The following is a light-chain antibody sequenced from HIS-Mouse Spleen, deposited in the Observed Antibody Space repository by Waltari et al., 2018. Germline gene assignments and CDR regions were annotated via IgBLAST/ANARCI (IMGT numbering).Light chain of an antibody. V-gene: IGKV1-9*01. CDR3: QQLNSYPPT. CDR1: QGISSY. J-gene: IGKJ1*01. Sequence: DIQLTQSPSFLSASVGDRVTITCRASQGISSYLAWYQQKPGKAPKRLIYAASTLQSGVPSRFSGSRSGTEFTLTISSLQPEDFATYYCQQLNSYPPTFGQGTKVKSN. CDR2: AAS.